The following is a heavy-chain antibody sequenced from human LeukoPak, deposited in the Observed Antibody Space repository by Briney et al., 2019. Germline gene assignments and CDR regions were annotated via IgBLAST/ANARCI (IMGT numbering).Heavy chain of an antibody. J-gene: IGHJ4*02. CDR2: ISGSDGSS. V-gene: IGHV3-23*01. Sequence: GGSLRLSCAASGFTFNSFAMNWVRQAPGKGLEWVSSISGSDGSSHYADFVKGRFTISRDNSKNALHLQMNSLRAEDTAVYYCAKSLGVGGYTRYKGFDQWGQGTLVTVSS. CDR1: GFTFNSFA. D-gene: IGHD3-16*02. CDR3: AKSLGVGGYTRYKGFDQ.